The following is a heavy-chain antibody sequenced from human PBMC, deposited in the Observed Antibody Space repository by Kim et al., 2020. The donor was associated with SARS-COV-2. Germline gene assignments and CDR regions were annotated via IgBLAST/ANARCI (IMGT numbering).Heavy chain of an antibody. D-gene: IGHD3-22*01. CDR2: LYYSGST. CDR3: ASYDSSGYGMDV. CDR1: GGSISDHY. J-gene: IGHJ6*02. Sequence: SETLSLTCTVSGGSISDHYWSWIRQPPGKGLEWIGYLYYSGSTNYNPSLKSRVTISVDTSRNQMSLNLSPVTAADTALYYCASYDSSGYGMDVWGQGTTV. V-gene: IGHV4-59*08.